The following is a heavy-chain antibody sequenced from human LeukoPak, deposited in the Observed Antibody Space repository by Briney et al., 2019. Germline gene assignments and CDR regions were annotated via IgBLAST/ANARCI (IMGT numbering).Heavy chain of an antibody. CDR2: ISGSGGST. CDR1: GFTFSSYA. Sequence: GGSLRLSSAASGFTFSSYAMSWVRQAPGKGLEWGSAISGSGGSTYYADSVKGRFTISRDNSKNTLYLQMNSLRAEDTAVYYCAKDRHIVVVPAAIFDCWGHGTLVTVSS. J-gene: IGHJ4*01. D-gene: IGHD2-2*01. CDR3: AKDRHIVVVPAAIFDC. V-gene: IGHV3-23*01.